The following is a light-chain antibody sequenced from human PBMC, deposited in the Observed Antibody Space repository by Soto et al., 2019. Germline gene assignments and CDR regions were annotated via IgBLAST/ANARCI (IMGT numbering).Light chain of an antibody. Sequence: DIQLTQSPSTLSESVGDRVTITCRASQSISSWLAWYQQKPGKAPKLLVYKASSLESGVPSRFSGSGSGTEFTLTISTLQPDDFATYDCQQYEAYPLTFGGGTKVEI. CDR2: KAS. CDR3: QQYEAYPLT. V-gene: IGKV1-5*03. CDR1: QSISSW. J-gene: IGKJ4*01.